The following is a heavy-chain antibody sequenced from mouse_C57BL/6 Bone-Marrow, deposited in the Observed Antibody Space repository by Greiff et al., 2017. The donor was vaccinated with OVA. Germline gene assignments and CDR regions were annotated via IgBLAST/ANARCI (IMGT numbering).Heavy chain of an antibody. CDR3: ARRLWLRRDPFYWYFDV. D-gene: IGHD2-2*01. CDR1: GYTFTSYW. CDR2: INPSSGYT. J-gene: IGHJ1*03. Sequence: QVQLKESGAELAKPGASVKLSCKASGYTFTSYWMHWVKQRPGQGLEWIGYINPSSGYTKYNQKFKDKATLTADKSSSTAYVQLSSLTYEDSAVYYCARRLWLRRDPFYWYFDVWGTGTTVTVSS. V-gene: IGHV1-7*01.